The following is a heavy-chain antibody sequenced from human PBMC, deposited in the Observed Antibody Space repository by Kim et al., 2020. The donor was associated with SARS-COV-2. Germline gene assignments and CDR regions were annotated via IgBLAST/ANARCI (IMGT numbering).Heavy chain of an antibody. CDR1: GFIFTNYR. Sequence: GGSLRLSCVASGFIFTNYRMNWVRQAPGKGLEWVSSISTNGFIHYADSAKGRFAISRDDAKKTVFLQMDSLRAEDTAVYYCARDGQDYTWGHWGQGTLVTVGS. CDR3: ARDGQDYTWGH. CDR2: ISTNGFI. V-gene: IGHV3-21*01. J-gene: IGHJ4*02. D-gene: IGHD3-16*01.